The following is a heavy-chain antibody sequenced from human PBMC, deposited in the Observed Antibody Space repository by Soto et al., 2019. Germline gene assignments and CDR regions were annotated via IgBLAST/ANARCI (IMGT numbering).Heavy chain of an antibody. CDR2: ISGSGGST. V-gene: IGHV3-23*01. D-gene: IGHD2-2*01. J-gene: IGHJ4*02. CDR3: AKDFSDCSSTSCYVGWYYFDY. CDR1: GFTFSSYA. Sequence: GGSLRLSCAASGFTFSSYAMSWVRQAPGKGLEWVSAISGSGGSTYYADSVKGRFTISRDNSKNTLYLQMNSLRAEDTAVYYCAKDFSDCSSTSCYVGWYYFDYWGQGTLVTVSS.